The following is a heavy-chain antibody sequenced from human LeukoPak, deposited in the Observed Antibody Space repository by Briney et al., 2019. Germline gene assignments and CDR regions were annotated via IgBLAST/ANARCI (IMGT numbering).Heavy chain of an antibody. V-gene: IGHV3-48*01. CDR2: ISSSGSTK. J-gene: IGHJ4*02. CDR3: ARGGLSIMGY. Sequence: GGSLRLSCAASGFTFSNYAMNWVRQAPGKGLEWVSYISSSGSTKYYADSVKGRFTISRDNARNSLYLQMNSLRAEDTAVYFCARGGLSIMGYWGQGTLVTVSS. D-gene: IGHD2/OR15-2a*01. CDR1: GFTFSNYA.